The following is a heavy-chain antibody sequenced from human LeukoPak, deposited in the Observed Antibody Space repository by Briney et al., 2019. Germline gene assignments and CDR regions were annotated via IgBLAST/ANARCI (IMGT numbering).Heavy chain of an antibody. CDR3: ARPNMVRGVSDAFDI. CDR1: GFTFSSYS. CDR2: ISSSSSYI. Sequence: PGGSLRLSCAASGFTFSSYSMNWVRQAPGKGPEWVSSISSSSSYIYYADSVKGRFTISRDNAKNSLYLQMNSLRAEDTAVYYCARPNMVRGVSDAFDIWGQGTMVTVSS. V-gene: IGHV3-21*01. D-gene: IGHD3-10*01. J-gene: IGHJ3*02.